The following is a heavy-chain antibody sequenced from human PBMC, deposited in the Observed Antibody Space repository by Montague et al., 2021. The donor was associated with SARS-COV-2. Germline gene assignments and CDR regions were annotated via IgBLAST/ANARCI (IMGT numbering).Heavy chain of an antibody. D-gene: IGHD6-19*01. CDR2: IKHDVSEK. CDR1: RFTFSDFW. CDR3: ARGSTGWYAIFGHYGMDV. V-gene: IGHV3-7*01. J-gene: IGHJ6*02. Sequence: SLRLSCVAYRFTFSDFWMNWVRQAPGKELEWVADIKHDVSEKSYXDSXKGRFTISRDNAKNSLYLQMNSLRAEDTAVYYCARGSTGWYAIFGHYGMDVWGQGTTVTVSS.